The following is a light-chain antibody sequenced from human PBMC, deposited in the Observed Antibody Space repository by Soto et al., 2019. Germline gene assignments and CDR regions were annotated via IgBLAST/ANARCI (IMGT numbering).Light chain of an antibody. V-gene: IGLV2-8*01. Sequence: QCALTQPPSASGSPGQSVTITCSGTSSDVGEENYVSWYQQHPGKVPKLILYEVSKRPSGVPDRFSGSRSGNTASLTVSGLQAEDEADYYCSSFAGSPVVFGGGTKVTVL. CDR1: SSDVGEENY. CDR3: SSFAGSPVV. J-gene: IGLJ2*01. CDR2: EVS.